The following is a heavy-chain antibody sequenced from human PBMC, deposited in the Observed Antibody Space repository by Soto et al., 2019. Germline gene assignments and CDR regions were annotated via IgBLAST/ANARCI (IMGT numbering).Heavy chain of an antibody. D-gene: IGHD3-10*01. CDR1: GFTFSSYG. J-gene: IGHJ4*02. CDR2: IWYDGSNK. V-gene: IGHV3-33*01. CDR3: ARDRGSGSYSPFDY. Sequence: GESLKISCAASGFTFSSYGMHWVRQAPGKGLEWVAVIWYDGSNKYYADSVKGRFTISRDNSKNTLYLQMNSLRAEDTAVYYCARDRGSGSYSPFDYWGQGTLVTVSS.